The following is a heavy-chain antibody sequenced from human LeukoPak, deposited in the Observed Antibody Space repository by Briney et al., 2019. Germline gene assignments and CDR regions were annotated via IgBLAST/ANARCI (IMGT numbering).Heavy chain of an antibody. D-gene: IGHD6-13*01. Sequence: GGSLRLSCAASGFTFNSYTVNWVRQVPGKGLEWVSSISSSSSYIYYSDSVKGGFTISRDNSKNTLYLQMNSLRAEDTAVYYCAKVAMYSSSWSVDYWGQGTLVTVSS. V-gene: IGHV3-21*04. J-gene: IGHJ4*02. CDR3: AKVAMYSSSWSVDY. CDR2: ISSSSSYI. CDR1: GFTFNSYT.